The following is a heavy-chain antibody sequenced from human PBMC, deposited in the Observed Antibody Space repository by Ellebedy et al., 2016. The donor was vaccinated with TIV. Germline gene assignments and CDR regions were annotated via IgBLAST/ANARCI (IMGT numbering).Heavy chain of an antibody. D-gene: IGHD4-17*01. Sequence: MPSETLSLTCTVSGGSINSYYWSWIRQPQGKGLEWVGNIYYSGNTNYNPSLKSRVPISVDTSKNQFSLKMSSVTAADTAVYYCARHGVTIGGPAHRYFALWGRGTLVTVSS. CDR3: ARHGVTIGGPAHRYFAL. CDR2: IYYSGNT. V-gene: IGHV4-59*08. CDR1: GGSINSYY. J-gene: IGHJ2*01.